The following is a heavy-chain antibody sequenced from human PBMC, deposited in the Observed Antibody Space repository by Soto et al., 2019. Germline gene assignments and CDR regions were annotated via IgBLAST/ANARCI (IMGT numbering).Heavy chain of an antibody. V-gene: IGHV4-30-2*01. CDR1: GGSICRGGYS. CDR3: ARGVYCSTTSCYWGMDV. J-gene: IGHJ6*02. CDR2: IYHSGST. D-gene: IGHD2-2*01. Sequence: SETLSLTCAVSGGSICRGGYSWSWIRQPPGKGLEWIGYIYHSGSTNYNPSLKSRVTISVDTSKNQFSLKLSSMTAADTAVYYCARGVYCSTTSCYWGMDVWGQGTTVTVSS.